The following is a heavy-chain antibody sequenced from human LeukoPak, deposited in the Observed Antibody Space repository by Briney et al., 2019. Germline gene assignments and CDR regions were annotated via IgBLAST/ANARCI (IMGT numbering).Heavy chain of an antibody. CDR3: ARGYYYHSGSYYGTIDY. D-gene: IGHD3-10*01. CDR2: ISAYNGNT. Sequence: ASVKVSCKASGYTFTSYGISWVRQAPGQGLEWMGWISAYNGNTNYAQKLQGRVTMTTDTSTTTAYMELRSLRSDDTAVYYCARGYYYHSGSYYGTIDYWGQGTLVTVSS. V-gene: IGHV1-18*01. CDR1: GYTFTSYG. J-gene: IGHJ4*02.